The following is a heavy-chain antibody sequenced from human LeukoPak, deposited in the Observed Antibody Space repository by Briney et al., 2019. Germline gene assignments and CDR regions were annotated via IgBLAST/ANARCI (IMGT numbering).Heavy chain of an antibody. V-gene: IGHV3-48*01. J-gene: IGHJ6*02. CDR1: GFTFGSYS. D-gene: IGHD4-17*01. CDR2: ISSSSSTI. Sequence: PGGSLRLSCAASGFTFGSYSMNWVRQAPGKGLEWVSYISSSSSTIYYADSVKGRFTISRDYAKNSLYLQMNSLRAEDTAVYYCARDSYGDYVQDVWGQGTTVTVSS. CDR3: ARDSYGDYVQDV.